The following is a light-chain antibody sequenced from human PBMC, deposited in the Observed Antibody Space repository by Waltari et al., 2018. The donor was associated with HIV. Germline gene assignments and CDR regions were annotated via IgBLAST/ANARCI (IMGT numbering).Light chain of an antibody. CDR2: GAS. V-gene: IGKV1-8*01. CDR3: QQYFDFPPT. J-gene: IGKJ3*01. Sequence: AIRMTQSPISLSASIGDKVTITCRASQDVSDSLAWYQKRPGKAPRLLIFGASTLQSGVPSRFSGSRSGPDFTLTNGCLQSEDFATYYCQQYFDFPPTFGPGTKVDF. CDR1: QDVSDS.